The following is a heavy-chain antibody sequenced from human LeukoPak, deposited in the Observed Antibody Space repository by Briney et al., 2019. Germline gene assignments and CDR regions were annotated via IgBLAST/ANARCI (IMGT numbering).Heavy chain of an antibody. CDR2: IKQDGSEK. CDR3: ARNNWSDYYYYMDV. Sequence: PGGSLRLSCAASGFTFSSYWMSWVRQAPGKGLEWVANIKQDGSEKYYVDSVKGRFTISRDNAKNSLYLQMNSLRAEDTALYYCARNNWSDYYYYMDVWGKGTTVTVSS. CDR1: GFTFSSYW. D-gene: IGHD1-20*01. V-gene: IGHV3-7*03. J-gene: IGHJ6*03.